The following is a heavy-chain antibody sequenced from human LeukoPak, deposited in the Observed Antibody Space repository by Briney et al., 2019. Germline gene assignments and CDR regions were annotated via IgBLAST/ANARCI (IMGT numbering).Heavy chain of an antibody. V-gene: IGHV4-34*01. CDR3: ARIPCLGELSLGCWFDP. CDR2: INHSGST. CDR1: GGSFSGYY. J-gene: IGHJ5*02. D-gene: IGHD3-16*02. Sequence: SETLSLTCAVYGGSFSGYYWSWIRQPPGKGLEWIGEINHSGSTNYNPSLKSRVTISVDTSKNQFSLKLSSVTAEDTAVYYCARIPCLGELSLGCWFDPWGQGTLVTVSS.